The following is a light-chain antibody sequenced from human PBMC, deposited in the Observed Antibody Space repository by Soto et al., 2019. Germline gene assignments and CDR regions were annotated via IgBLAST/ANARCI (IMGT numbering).Light chain of an antibody. J-gene: IGKJ1*01. CDR2: GAS. Sequence: EIVLTQSPGTLSLSPGERATLSCRASQSVSSTYLAWYQHKPGQAPRLLVYGASSRATGIPDRFSGSGSGTDFTLTISRLEPEDFAGYYCQQYAGSPWTFGQGTKVESK. CDR3: QQYAGSPWT. CDR1: QSVSSTY. V-gene: IGKV3-20*01.